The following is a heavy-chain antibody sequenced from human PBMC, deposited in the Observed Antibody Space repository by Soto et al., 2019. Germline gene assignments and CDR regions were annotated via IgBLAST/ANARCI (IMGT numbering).Heavy chain of an antibody. CDR2: INPNSGGT. J-gene: IGHJ4*02. D-gene: IGHD3-22*01. CDR3: ARGSYYDSRTYYFDY. Sequence: ASVKVSYKASGYTFTGYYMHWVRQAPGQGLEWMGWINPNSGGTNYAQKFQGWVTMTRDTSISTAYMELSRLRSDDTAVYYCARGSYYDSRTYYFDYWGQGTLVTVSS. V-gene: IGHV1-2*04. CDR1: GYTFTGYY.